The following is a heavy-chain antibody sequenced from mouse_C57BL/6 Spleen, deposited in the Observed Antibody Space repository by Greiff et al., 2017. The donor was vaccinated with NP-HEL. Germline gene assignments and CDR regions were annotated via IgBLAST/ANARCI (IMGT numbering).Heavy chain of an antibody. Sequence: VMLVESGPELVKPGASVKISCKASGYAFSSSWMNWVKQRPGKGLEWIGRIYPGDGDTNYNGQFKGKATLTADKSSSTADMQLRSLTSEDSAVYFCAREGGIITTVVAHWYFDVWGTGTTVTVSS. CDR1: GYAFSSSW. CDR3: AREGGIITTVVAHWYFDV. D-gene: IGHD1-1*01. V-gene: IGHV1-82*01. CDR2: IYPGDGDT. J-gene: IGHJ1*03.